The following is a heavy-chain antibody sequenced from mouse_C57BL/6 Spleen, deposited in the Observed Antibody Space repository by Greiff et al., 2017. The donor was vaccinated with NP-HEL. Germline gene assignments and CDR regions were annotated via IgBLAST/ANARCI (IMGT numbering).Heavy chain of an antibody. CDR3: ARRGLGLPDY. D-gene: IGHD4-1*01. CDR1: GYTFTSYW. V-gene: IGHV1-50*01. J-gene: IGHJ2*01. Sequence: QVQLQQPGAELVKPGASVKLSCKASGYTFTSYWMQWVKQRPGQGLEWIGEIDPSDSYTNYNQKFKGKATLTVDTSSSTAYMQLSSLTSEDSAFYYCARRGLGLPDYWGQGTTLTVSS. CDR2: IDPSDSYT.